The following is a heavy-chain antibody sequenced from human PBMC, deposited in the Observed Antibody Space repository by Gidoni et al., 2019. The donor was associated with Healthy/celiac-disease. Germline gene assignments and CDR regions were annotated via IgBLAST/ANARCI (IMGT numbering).Heavy chain of an antibody. D-gene: IGHD3-3*01. CDR2: ISGSGGST. V-gene: IGHV3-23*01. J-gene: IGHJ2*01. CDR3: AKNSGVYDRDYYDFWSGYYGWYFDL. CDR1: GFPFSSYA. Sequence: EVQLLASGGGLVQPGGSLRLSCAASGFPFSSYAMRWVRQAQGKGLEWVSAISGSGGSTYYADSVKGRFTISRDNSKNTLYLQMNSLRAEDTAVYYCAKNSGVYDRDYYDFWSGYYGWYFDLWGRGTLVTVSS.